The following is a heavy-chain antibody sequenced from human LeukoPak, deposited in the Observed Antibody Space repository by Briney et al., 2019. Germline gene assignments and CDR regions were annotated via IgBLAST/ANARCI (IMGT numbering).Heavy chain of an antibody. CDR3: AKGVAAGQVDWFAP. D-gene: IGHD6-13*01. CDR2: GSVGGGGT. J-gene: IGHJ5*02. CDR1: GFTFSRYA. Sequence: GGSLRLSCAASGFTFSRYAMMWVRQAPGNGLEWVSTGSVGGGGTYYADSVKGRFTISRHNSKNTLYLQMNSLRGEDTAVYYCAKGVAAGQVDWFAPWGQGTLVTVSS. V-gene: IGHV3-23*01.